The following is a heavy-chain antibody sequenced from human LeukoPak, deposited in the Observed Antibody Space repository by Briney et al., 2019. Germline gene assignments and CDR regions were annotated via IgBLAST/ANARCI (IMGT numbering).Heavy chain of an antibody. D-gene: IGHD3-22*01. J-gene: IGHJ4*02. CDR3: ARLATNYYDSSGYYYDYFDY. Sequence: GGSLRLSCAASGFTFSDYYMSWIRQAPGKGLEWVSYISSSGSTIYYADSVKGRFTISRDNAKNSLYLQINSLRAEDTAVYYCARLATNYYDSSGYYYDYFDYWGQGTLVTVYS. CDR2: ISSSGSTI. V-gene: IGHV3-11*01. CDR1: GFTFSDYY.